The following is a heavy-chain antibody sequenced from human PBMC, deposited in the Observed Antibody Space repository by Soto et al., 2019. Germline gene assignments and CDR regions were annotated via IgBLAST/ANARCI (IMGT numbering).Heavy chain of an antibody. J-gene: IGHJ4*02. D-gene: IGHD3-22*01. CDR2: IKQDGSEK. CDR3: ARDPPDDSSGYFSLDY. V-gene: IGHV3-7*01. Sequence: PGGSLRLSCAASGFTFSSYWMSWVRQAPGKGLEWVANIKQDGSEKYYVDSVKGRFTISRDNAKNSLYLQMNSLRAEDTAVYYCARDPPDDSSGYFSLDYWGKGTLVTVSS. CDR1: GFTFSSYW.